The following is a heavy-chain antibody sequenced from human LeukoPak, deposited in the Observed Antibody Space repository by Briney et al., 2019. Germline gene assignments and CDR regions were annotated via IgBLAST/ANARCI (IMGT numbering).Heavy chain of an antibody. CDR2: IYSGGST. CDR3: ARDGYSSSSGSNYYYYGMDV. CDR1: GFTVSSNY. V-gene: IGHV3-66*01. J-gene: IGHJ6*02. Sequence: PGGSLRLSCAASGFTVSSNYMSWGRQAPGKGLVWVSVIYSGGSTYYADSVKGRFTISRDNSKNTLYLQMNSLRAEDTAVYYCARDGYSSSSGSNYYYYGMDVWGQGTTVTVSS. D-gene: IGHD6-6*01.